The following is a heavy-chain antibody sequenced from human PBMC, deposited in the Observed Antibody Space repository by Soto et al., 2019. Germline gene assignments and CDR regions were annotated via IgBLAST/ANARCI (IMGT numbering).Heavy chain of an antibody. CDR1: GGSISSSSYY. D-gene: IGHD3-9*01. CDR2: IYYSGST. CDR3: ARRPVRYRYFDY. V-gene: IGHV4-39*01. Sequence: SETLSLTCTVSGGSISSSSYYWGWIRQPPGKGLEWIGSIYYSGSTYYNPSLKSRVTISVDTSKNQFSLKLSSVTAADTAVYYCARRPVRYRYFDYWGQGTLVTVSS. J-gene: IGHJ4*02.